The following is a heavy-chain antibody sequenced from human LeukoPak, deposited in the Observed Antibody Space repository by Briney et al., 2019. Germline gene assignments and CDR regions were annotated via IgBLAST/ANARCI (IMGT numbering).Heavy chain of an antibody. Sequence: GGSLRLSCAASGFTFSSYWMSWVRQAPGKGLEWVANINQDGSEKYYVDSVKGRFTISRDNAKNSLYLQMNSLRPEDTAVYYCARDLYSYGYHYYMDVWGKGTTVTVSS. CDR3: ARDLYSYGYHYYMDV. V-gene: IGHV3-7*01. CDR1: GFTFSSYW. D-gene: IGHD5-18*01. J-gene: IGHJ6*03. CDR2: INQDGSEK.